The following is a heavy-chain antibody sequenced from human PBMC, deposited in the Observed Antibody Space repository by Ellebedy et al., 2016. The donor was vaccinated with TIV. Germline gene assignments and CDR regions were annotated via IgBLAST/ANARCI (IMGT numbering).Heavy chain of an antibody. CDR2: IIPIFGTA. V-gene: IGHV1-69*13. CDR3: ARHYSSGARAFDI. D-gene: IGHD2-21*01. CDR1: GGTFSSYA. Sequence: ASVKVSCKASGGTFSSYAISWVRQAPGQGLEWMGGIIPIFGTANYAQKFQGRVTITADESTSTAYMELSSLRSEDTAVYYCARHYSSGARAFDIWGQGTMVTVSS. J-gene: IGHJ3*02.